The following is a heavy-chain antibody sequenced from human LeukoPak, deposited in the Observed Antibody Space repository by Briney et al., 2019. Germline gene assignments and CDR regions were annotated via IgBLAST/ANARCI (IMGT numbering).Heavy chain of an antibody. CDR1: GFTSSNYR. J-gene: IGHJ4*02. Sequence: GGSLRLSCVESGFTSSNYRMSWVHQAPGRGLEWVAAVSGNGGTTYYADSVKGRFTISRDNSKNTLYLQMHSLRAEDTAVFYCAKATTISAAGSHFVYWGQGTLVTVSS. CDR3: AKATTISAAGSHFVY. CDR2: VSGNGGTT. V-gene: IGHV3-23*01. D-gene: IGHD6-13*01.